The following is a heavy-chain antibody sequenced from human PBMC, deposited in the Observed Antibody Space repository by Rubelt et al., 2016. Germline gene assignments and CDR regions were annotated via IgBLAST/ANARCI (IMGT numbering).Heavy chain of an antibody. V-gene: IGHV3-23*01. J-gene: IGHJ4*02. D-gene: IGHD1-26*01. CDR1: GFTFSSYS. CDR2: ISGSGGST. CDR3: AKPRGGTYSDFDY. Sequence: GGSLRLSCAASGFTFSSYSMNWVRQAPGKGLEWVSAISGSGGSTYYADSVKGRFTISRDNSKNTLYLQMNSLRAEDTAIYYCAKPRGGTYSDFDYWGQGTLVTVSS.